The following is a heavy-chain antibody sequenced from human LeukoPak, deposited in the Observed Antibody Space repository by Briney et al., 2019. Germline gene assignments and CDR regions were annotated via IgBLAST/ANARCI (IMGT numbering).Heavy chain of an antibody. D-gene: IGHD3-3*01. CDR2: INTDGSTT. Sequence: GGSLRLSCAASGFTFSTYWMHWVRQTPGKGLVWVSRINTDGSTTNYADSVKGRFTISRDNAKNTLYLQMNSLRAEDRAVYYCARVLQGEWFFDYWGQGTLVTVSS. V-gene: IGHV3-74*01. CDR3: ARVLQGEWFFDY. J-gene: IGHJ4*02. CDR1: GFTFSTYW.